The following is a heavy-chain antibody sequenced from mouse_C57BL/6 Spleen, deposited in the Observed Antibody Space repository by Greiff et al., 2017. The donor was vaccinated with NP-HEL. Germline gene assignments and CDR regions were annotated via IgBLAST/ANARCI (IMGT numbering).Heavy chain of an antibody. CDR1: GYSITSGYD. V-gene: IGHV3-1*01. J-gene: IGHJ2*01. Sequence: EVQLQESGPGMVKPSQSLSLTCTVTGYSITSGYDWHWIRHFPGNKLEWMGYISYSGSTNYNPSLKSRISITHDTSKNHFFLKLNSVTTEDTATYYCAREGIYYYGSPYFDYWGQGTTLTVSS. D-gene: IGHD1-1*01. CDR2: ISYSGST. CDR3: AREGIYYYGSPYFDY.